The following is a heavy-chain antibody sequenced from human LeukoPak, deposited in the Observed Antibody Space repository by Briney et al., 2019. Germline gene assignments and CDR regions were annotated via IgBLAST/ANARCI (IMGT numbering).Heavy chain of an antibody. V-gene: IGHV3-9*03. CDR3: AKGSDWYVAGYLDY. CDR1: GFNFDDFA. D-gene: IGHD6-19*01. Sequence: GGSLRLSCAASGFNFDDFAMHWVRQAPGKGLEWVSGISWNRGNMVYADSVKGRFTISRDNAKNSLYLQMNSLRAEDMALYYCAKGSDWYVAGYLDYWGQGTLVTVSS. J-gene: IGHJ4*02. CDR2: ISWNRGNM.